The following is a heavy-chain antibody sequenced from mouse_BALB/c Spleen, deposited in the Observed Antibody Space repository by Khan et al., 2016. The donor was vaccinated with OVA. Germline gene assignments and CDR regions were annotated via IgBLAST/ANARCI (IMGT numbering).Heavy chain of an antibody. Sequence: QVQLQQSGAELVKPGASVRLSCTASGYSFTSYYLYWVKQRPGQGLEWIGDINPSNGGTNFNEKFKNKATLTVDNSSSTAYIQLNSLTSEDSAVYYCTRSGYGSFAYWGQGTLVTVSA. CDR3: TRSGYGSFAY. V-gene: IGHV1S81*02. J-gene: IGHJ3*01. CDR1: GYSFTSYY. D-gene: IGHD2-2*01. CDR2: INPSNGGT.